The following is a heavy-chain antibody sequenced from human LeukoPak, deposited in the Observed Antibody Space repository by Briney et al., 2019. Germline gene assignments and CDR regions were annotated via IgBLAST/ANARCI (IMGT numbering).Heavy chain of an antibody. CDR2: ISGSGGST. J-gene: IGHJ4*02. CDR3: ARGGDYGDYGDY. D-gene: IGHD4-17*01. CDR1: GFIFSSYG. Sequence: PGGTLRLSCAASGFIFSSYGMSWVRQAPGKGLEWVSAISGSGGSTYYADSVKGRFTISRDNSKNTLYLQMNSLRAEDTAVYYCARGGDYGDYGDYWGQGTLVTVSS. V-gene: IGHV3-23*01.